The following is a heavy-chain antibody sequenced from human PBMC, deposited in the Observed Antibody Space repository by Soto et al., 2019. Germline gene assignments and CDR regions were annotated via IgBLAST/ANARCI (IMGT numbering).Heavy chain of an antibody. D-gene: IGHD3-3*01. CDR1: GGSISSSSYY. Sequence: SETLSLTCTVSGGSISSSSYYWGWIRQPPGKGLEWIGSIYYSGSTYYNPALKSRVTISVDTSKNQFSLKLSSVTAADTAVYYCASSTMGFWSGYAQTYYYYGMDVWGQGTTVTVSS. CDR2: IYYSGST. V-gene: IGHV4-39*01. J-gene: IGHJ6*02. CDR3: ASSTMGFWSGYAQTYYYYGMDV.